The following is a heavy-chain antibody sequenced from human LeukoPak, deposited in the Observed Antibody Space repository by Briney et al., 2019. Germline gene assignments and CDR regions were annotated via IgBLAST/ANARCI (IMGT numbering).Heavy chain of an antibody. CDR1: GYSFNNYG. D-gene: IGHD6-19*01. V-gene: IGHV1-18*01. Sequence: GASVKVSCKASGYSFNNYGISWVRQAPGQGLEWMGWISAYNGYTNYAQKLQGRVTMTTDTSTTTAYMELRSLRSDDTAVYYCARIMYSSGWFCFDCWGQGSLVTVSS. J-gene: IGHJ4*02. CDR3: ARIMYSSGWFCFDC. CDR2: ISAYNGYT.